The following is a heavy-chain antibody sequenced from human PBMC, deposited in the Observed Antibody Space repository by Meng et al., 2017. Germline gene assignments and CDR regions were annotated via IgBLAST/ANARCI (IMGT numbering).Heavy chain of an antibody. J-gene: IGHJ4*02. D-gene: IGHD6-19*01. Sequence: QLQESGLRLVRASETLAPCCTVSGGSVNSCSYYWSWIRQPPGKGLEWIGYIYYSGSTNYNPSLKSRVTISVDTSKHQFSLKLSSVTAADTAVYYCARAIAVAGITIDYWGQGTLVTVSS. CDR3: ARAIAVAGITIDY. V-gene: IGHV4-61*01. CDR1: GGSVNSCSYY. CDR2: IYYSGST.